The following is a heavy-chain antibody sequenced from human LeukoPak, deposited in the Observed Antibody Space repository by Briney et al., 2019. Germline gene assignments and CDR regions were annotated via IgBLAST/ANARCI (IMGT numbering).Heavy chain of an antibody. J-gene: IGHJ4*02. CDR1: GFSFSVYW. D-gene: IGHD1-1*01. V-gene: IGHV3-7*05. Sequence: GGSLRLSCAASGFSFSVYWMAWVRQAPGKGLEWVAIIKQDGSEEYYVDSVKGRFTISKGNAKNSLYLQMNTLRAEDTAMYYCARDNNWNFDYWGQGTLVTVSS. CDR3: ARDNNWNFDY. CDR2: IKQDGSEE.